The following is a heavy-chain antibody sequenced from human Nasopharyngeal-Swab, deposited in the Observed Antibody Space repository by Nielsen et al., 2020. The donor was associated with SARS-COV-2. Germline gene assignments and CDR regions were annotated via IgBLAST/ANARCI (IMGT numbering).Heavy chain of an antibody. D-gene: IGHD3-10*01. J-gene: IGHJ6*02. CDR2: ISGSGGST. CDR3: YVLLWFGDYYYGMDV. V-gene: IGHV3-23*01. Sequence: WIPQPPGKGLEWASAISGSGGSTYYADSVKGRFTISRDNSKNTLYLQMNSLRAEDTAVYYCYVLLWFGDYYYGMDVWGQGTTVTVSS.